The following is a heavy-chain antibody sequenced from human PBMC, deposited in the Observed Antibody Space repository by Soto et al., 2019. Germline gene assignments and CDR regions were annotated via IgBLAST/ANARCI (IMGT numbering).Heavy chain of an antibody. CDR1: GGSISNYY. Sequence: SETLSLTCTVSGGSISNYYWSWIRQPPGKGLEWIGYIYYSGTTNYNPSLKSRVTISVDTSKNQFSLKLSSVTAADTAVYYCARDSYGILTGYYHWFDPWGQGTLVTVSS. J-gene: IGHJ5*02. CDR2: IYYSGTT. V-gene: IGHV4-59*01. D-gene: IGHD3-9*01. CDR3: ARDSYGILTGYYHWFDP.